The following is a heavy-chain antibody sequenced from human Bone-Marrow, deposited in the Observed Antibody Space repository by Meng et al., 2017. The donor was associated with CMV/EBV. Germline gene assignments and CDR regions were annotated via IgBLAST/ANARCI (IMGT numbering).Heavy chain of an antibody. D-gene: IGHD2-2*01. CDR3: ARDMSSRRKYQLLYY. CDR2: ISAYNGNT. CDR1: GGTFSSYA. V-gene: IGHV1-18*01. J-gene: IGHJ4*02. Sequence: ASVKVSCKASGGTFSSYAISWVRQAPGQGLEWMGWISAYNGNTNYAQKLQGRVTMTTDTSTSTAYMELSSLRSEDTAVYYCARDMSSRRKYQLLYYWGQGTLVTVSS.